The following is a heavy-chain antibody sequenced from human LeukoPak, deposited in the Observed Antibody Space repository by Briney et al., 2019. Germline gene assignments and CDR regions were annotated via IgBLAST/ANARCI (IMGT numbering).Heavy chain of an antibody. CDR2: IWFDGSNK. J-gene: IGHJ4*02. D-gene: IGHD4-17*01. CDR1: GFNFNAFG. V-gene: IGHV3-33*06. Sequence: GRSLRLSCAAFGFNFNAFGMHWVRQAPGKGLECVAVIWFDGSNKYYADSVKGRFTISRDSSKNTLFLQMNSLRAEDTAVYYCAKDRSGYGDYGFDYWGQGTLVTVSS. CDR3: AKDRSGYGDYGFDY.